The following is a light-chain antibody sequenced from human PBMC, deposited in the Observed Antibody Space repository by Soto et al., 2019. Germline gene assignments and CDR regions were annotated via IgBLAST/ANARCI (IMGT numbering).Light chain of an antibody. CDR2: GAS. CDR1: QSVGSTY. J-gene: IGKJ3*01. Sequence: EILLTQSPGTLSLSPGERATLSCRASQSVGSTYLAWYQQKPGQAPRLLIYGASNRATGIPDRFIAGGSGTDFTLTISRLEPDDFAVYYCQQYGTSPFTFGPGTKVDIK. V-gene: IGKV3-20*01. CDR3: QQYGTSPFT.